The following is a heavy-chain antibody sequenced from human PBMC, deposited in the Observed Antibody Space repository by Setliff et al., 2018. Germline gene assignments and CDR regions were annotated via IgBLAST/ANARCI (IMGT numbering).Heavy chain of an antibody. CDR2: ISA. CDR1: GYTFISYG. Sequence: ASVKVSCKTSGYTFISYGINWVRQAPGQGLEWMGWISAYAQKLQGRVTLTTDTSTGTAYMEVRGLRSDDTAQYYCVRDRAAIVVGPPTAAFDIWGQGTMVTVSS. CDR3: VRDRAAIVVGPPTAAFDI. J-gene: IGHJ3*02. V-gene: IGHV1-18*01. D-gene: IGHD2-2*01.